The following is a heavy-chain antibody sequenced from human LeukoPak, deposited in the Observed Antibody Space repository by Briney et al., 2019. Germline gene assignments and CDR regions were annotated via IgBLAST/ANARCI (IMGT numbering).Heavy chain of an antibody. Sequence: GGSLRLSCAASGFFFSSYWMTWARQAPGKGLEWVANIKQDGSDKYYVDSVKGRFTISRDNAKNSLYLEMNSLRAEDTSIYYCARYRDNSGPIDFWGQGTLVTVSS. CDR2: IKQDGSDK. V-gene: IGHV3-7*01. CDR1: GFFFSSYW. J-gene: IGHJ4*02. D-gene: IGHD3-22*01. CDR3: ARYRDNSGPIDF.